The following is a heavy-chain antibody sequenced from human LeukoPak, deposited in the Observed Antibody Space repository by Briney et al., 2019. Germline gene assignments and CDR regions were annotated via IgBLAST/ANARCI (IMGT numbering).Heavy chain of an antibody. V-gene: IGHV3-7*01. J-gene: IGHJ6*03. CDR3: ARFPGTYYLDV. Sequence: SGGSLRLSCAASGFTFSSYWMHWVRQAPGKGLEWVANINQDGSEKNYVDSVKGPFTISRDNAKNSLYLQMNSLRAEDTAVYYCARFPGTYYLDVWGKGTTVTVSS. CDR1: GFTFSSYW. CDR2: INQDGSEK.